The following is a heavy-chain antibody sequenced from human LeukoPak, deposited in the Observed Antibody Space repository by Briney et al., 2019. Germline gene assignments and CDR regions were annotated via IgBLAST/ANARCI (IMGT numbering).Heavy chain of an antibody. Sequence: SETLSLTCTVSGGSISSSSYYWGWIRQPPGKRLEWIGSIYYSGSTYYNPSLKSRVTISVDTSKNQFSLKLSSVTAADTAVYYCARDTITMKSFDIWGQGTMVTVSS. CDR2: IYYSGST. D-gene: IGHD3-22*01. J-gene: IGHJ3*02. CDR3: ARDTITMKSFDI. V-gene: IGHV4-39*07. CDR1: GGSISSSSYY.